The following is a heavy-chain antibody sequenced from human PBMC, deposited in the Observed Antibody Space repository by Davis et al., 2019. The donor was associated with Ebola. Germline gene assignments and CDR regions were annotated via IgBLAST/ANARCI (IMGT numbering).Heavy chain of an antibody. CDR1: GYSFTSYW. CDR2: IFPGDSDT. D-gene: IGHD3-3*01. Sequence: GESLKISCKGSGYSFTSYWIVWVRQMPGKGLECMGIIFPGDSDTRYSPSFQGQVTISADKSITTAYLQWSSLKASDTAMYYCARFLEWKADYWGQGTLVTVSS. J-gene: IGHJ4*02. CDR3: ARFLEWKADY. V-gene: IGHV5-51*01.